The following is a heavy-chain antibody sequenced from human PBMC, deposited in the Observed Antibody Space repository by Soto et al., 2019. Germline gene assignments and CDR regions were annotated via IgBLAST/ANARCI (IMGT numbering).Heavy chain of an antibody. Sequence: GGSLRLSCAASGFTFNSYAMSWVRQAPGKGLEWVSTISGGGGTTYYADSVQGRLTISRDTSKNTLYLQMNNLRAEDTAVYYCAKAYSELQRRFWFDYWGQGTVVTVSS. CDR2: ISGGGGTT. V-gene: IGHV3-23*01. CDR3: AKAYSELQRRFWFDY. J-gene: IGHJ4*02. CDR1: GFTFNSYA. D-gene: IGHD4-4*01.